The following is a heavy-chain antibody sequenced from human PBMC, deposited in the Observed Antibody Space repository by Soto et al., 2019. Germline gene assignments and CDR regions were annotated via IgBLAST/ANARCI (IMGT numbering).Heavy chain of an antibody. Sequence: SETLSLTCSVSGDSISRIDYYWTWIRQHPEEGLEWIGNIYFRGNTYYSPSLESRLTISVDTSKNQFSLKLTSVTAADTAVYYCAREGGSYDSGGYLIRGAFDIWGQGTMVTVSS. J-gene: IGHJ3*02. CDR1: GDSISRIDYY. CDR3: AREGGSYDSGGYLIRGAFDI. D-gene: IGHD3-22*01. CDR2: IYFRGNT. V-gene: IGHV4-31*03.